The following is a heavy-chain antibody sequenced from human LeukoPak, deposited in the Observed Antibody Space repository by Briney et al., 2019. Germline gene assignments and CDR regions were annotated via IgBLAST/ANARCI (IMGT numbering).Heavy chain of an antibody. J-gene: IGHJ4*02. D-gene: IGHD6-19*01. CDR3: ASLDSSGWYRLPLDY. V-gene: IGHV3-48*01. Sequence: GGSLRLSCAASGFTFSSYSMNWVRQAPGKGLEWVSYISSSSSTIHYADSVKGRFTISRDNAKNSLYLQMNSLRAEDTAVYYCASLDSSGWYRLPLDYWGQGTLVTVSS. CDR2: ISSSSSTI. CDR1: GFTFSSYS.